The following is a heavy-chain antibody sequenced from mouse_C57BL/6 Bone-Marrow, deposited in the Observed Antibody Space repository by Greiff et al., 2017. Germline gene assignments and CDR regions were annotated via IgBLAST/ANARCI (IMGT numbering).Heavy chain of an antibody. V-gene: IGHV5-12*01. D-gene: IGHD4-1*01. CDR3: ARELTGTDWYFDV. J-gene: IGHJ1*03. CDR1: GFTFSDYY. CDR2: ISNGGGST. Sequence: EVQRVESGGGLVQPGGSLKLSCAASGFTFSDYYMYWVRQTPEKRLEWVAYISNGGGSTYYPDTVKGRFTISRDNAKNTLYLQMSRLKSEDTAMYYSARELTGTDWYFDVWGTGTTATVSS.